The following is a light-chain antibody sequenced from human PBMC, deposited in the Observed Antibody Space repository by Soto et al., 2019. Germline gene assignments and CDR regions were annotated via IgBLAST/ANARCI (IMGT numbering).Light chain of an antibody. V-gene: IGKV1-5*03. CDR1: QTISSW. CDR3: LQYHSYPLT. Sequence: DIQMTQSPSTLSGSVGDRVTITCRASQTISSWLAWYQQKPGKAPKLLIYKASTLKSGVPSRFSGSGSGTDFTLTISSLQPDDFATYYCLQYHSYPLTFGGGTKVDIK. CDR2: KAS. J-gene: IGKJ4*01.